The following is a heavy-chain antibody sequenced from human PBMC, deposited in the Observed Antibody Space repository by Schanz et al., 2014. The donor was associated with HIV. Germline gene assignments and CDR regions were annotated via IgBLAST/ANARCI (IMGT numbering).Heavy chain of an antibody. CDR1: GFTFSTYG. D-gene: IGHD2-21*02. Sequence: QVQLVESGGRVVQPGRSLRLSCAASGFTFSTYGMHWVRQAPGKGLEWVAVIWYDGSNKYYADSVKGRFTISRDKAKNSLYLQMNSLRDEDTAVYYCARAGVTDLFDHWGQGTLVTVSS. J-gene: IGHJ4*02. CDR3: ARAGVTDLFDH. V-gene: IGHV3-33*01. CDR2: IWYDGSNK.